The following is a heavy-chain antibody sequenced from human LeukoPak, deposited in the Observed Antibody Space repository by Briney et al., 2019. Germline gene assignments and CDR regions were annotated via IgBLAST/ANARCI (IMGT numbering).Heavy chain of an antibody. CDR2: IYYRGNT. CDR1: GGSISSVDYF. V-gene: IGHV4-30-4*01. Sequence: PSQTLSLTCTVSGGSISSVDYFWSWIRQPPGKGLEWIGYIYYRGNTNYNPSLKSRVTISVDTSKNQFSLKLESVTAADTAVYYCARDPLPDDRSGLDYWGRGILVTVSS. CDR3: ARDPLPDDRSGLDY. D-gene: IGHD3-22*01. J-gene: IGHJ4*02.